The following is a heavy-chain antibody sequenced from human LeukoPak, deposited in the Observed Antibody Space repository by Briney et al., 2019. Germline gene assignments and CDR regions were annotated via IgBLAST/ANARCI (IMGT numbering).Heavy chain of an antibody. CDR2: ISSSSSTI. V-gene: IGHV3-48*02. CDR1: GFTFNKYA. J-gene: IGHJ4*02. CDR3: ARDHLTYYDILTGYSTPYYFDY. Sequence: GGSLRLSCAASGFTFNKYAMTWVRQAPGKGLEWVSYISSSSSTIYYADSVKGRFTISRDNAKNSLYLQMNSLRDEDTAVYYCARDHLTYYDILTGYSTPYYFDYWGQGTLVTVSS. D-gene: IGHD3-9*01.